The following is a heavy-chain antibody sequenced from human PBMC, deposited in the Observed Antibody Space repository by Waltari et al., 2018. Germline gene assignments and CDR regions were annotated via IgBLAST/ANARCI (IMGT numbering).Heavy chain of an antibody. CDR3: ARDSIGMDV. CDR2: MSQHETDT. CDR1: GVNSSNYL. Sequence: VQLVESGGGLVETGGSLRLSCASSGVNSSNYLMRWVRQAPGKGLEWVANMSQHETDTYYVGSVKGRFTISRDNAKNSLYLQMNTLRAEDTAVYFCARDSIGMDVWGQGTTVTVSS. J-gene: IGHJ6*02. V-gene: IGHV3-7*03.